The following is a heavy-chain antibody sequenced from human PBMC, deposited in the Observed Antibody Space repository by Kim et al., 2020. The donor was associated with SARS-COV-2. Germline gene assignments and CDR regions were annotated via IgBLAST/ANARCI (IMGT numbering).Heavy chain of an antibody. J-gene: IGHJ4*02. V-gene: IGHV3-23*01. CDR2: ISAGGSST. Sequence: GGSLRLSCAASGFTFSTYAMNWVRQAPGKGLDWVSAISAGGSSTYYADSVKGRFTISRDNPKNTLYLQMNSLRAEDTALYYCAKGRVAARPTTSYFDYWGQGTLVTVSS. CDR3: AKGRVAARPTTSYFDY. D-gene: IGHD6-6*01. CDR1: GFTFSTYA.